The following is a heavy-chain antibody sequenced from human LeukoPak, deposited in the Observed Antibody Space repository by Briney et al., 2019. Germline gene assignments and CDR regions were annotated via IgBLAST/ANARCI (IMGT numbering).Heavy chain of an antibody. Sequence: ASVKVSCKASGYTFTSYGISWVRQAPGQGLEWMGWISAYNGNTNYAQKLQGRVTMTTDTSTSTAYMELRSLRSDDTAVYYCARGPSNYYDSSGYFDYWGQGTLVTVSS. CDR1: GYTFTSYG. CDR2: ISAYNGNT. J-gene: IGHJ4*02. V-gene: IGHV1-18*01. CDR3: ARGPSNYYDSSGYFDY. D-gene: IGHD3-22*01.